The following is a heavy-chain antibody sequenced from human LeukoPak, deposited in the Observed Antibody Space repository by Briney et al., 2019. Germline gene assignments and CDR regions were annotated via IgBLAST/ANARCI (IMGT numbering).Heavy chain of an antibody. V-gene: IGHV1-69*13. Sequence: SVKVSCKASGGTFSSYAISWVRQAPGQGLEWMGGIIPIFGTANYAQKFQGRVTITADESTSTAYMELSSLRTEDTAVYYCASRLTYRIAHLAGYFDLWGRGTLVTVSS. J-gene: IGHJ2*01. D-gene: IGHD4/OR15-4a*01. CDR1: GGTFSSYA. CDR2: IIPIFGTA. CDR3: ASRLTYRIAHLAGYFDL.